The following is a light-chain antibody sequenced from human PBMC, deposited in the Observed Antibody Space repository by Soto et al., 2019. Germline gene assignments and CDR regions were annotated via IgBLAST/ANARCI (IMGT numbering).Light chain of an antibody. CDR3: QQYNSYRT. V-gene: IGKV1-5*03. CDR2: KAS. Sequence: DIQMTQSPSTLSASLGDRVTITCRASQSISSWLAWYQQKPGKAPKLLLRKASTLESGVPSRFSGSASVTEFTLTISSLQPDDFATYYCQQYNSYRTFGQGTKVEI. J-gene: IGKJ1*01. CDR1: QSISSW.